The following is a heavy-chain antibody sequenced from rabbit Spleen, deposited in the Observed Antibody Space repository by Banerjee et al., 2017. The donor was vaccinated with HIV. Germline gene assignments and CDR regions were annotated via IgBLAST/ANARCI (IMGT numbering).Heavy chain of an antibody. D-gene: IGHD7-1*01. Sequence: QSLEESGGDLVKPGASLTLTCTASGVSFSSSSYMCWVRQAPGKGLEWIACIDSGSSGFTYFATWAKGRFTISKTSSTTVTLQMTRLTAADTATYFCARFYAGYGDFGYAAMWGQGTLVTVS. J-gene: IGHJ4*01. CDR3: ARFYAGYGDFGYAAM. CDR2: IDSGSSGFT. CDR1: GVSFSSSSY. V-gene: IGHV1S40*01.